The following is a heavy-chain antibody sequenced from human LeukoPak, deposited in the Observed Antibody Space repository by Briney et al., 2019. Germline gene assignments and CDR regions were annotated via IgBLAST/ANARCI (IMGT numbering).Heavy chain of an antibody. CDR1: GFTVSTYY. D-gene: IGHD2-2*01. V-gene: IGHV3-53*01. Sequence: PGGSLRLSCAASGFTVSTYYMTWVRQAPGKGLECVSVSGGSTYYADSVKGRFTVSRDNSKNTLYLQMNSLRAEDTAMYYCARGLGYCTSTTCLLPFDYWGQGTLVTVSS. CDR2: SGGST. CDR3: ARGLGYCTSTTCLLPFDY. J-gene: IGHJ4*02.